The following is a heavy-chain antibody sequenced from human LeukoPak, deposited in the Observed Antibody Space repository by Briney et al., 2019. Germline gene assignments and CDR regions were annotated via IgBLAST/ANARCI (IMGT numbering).Heavy chain of an antibody. CDR1: GFTFSNYW. CDR2: ISPDGKDT. Sequence: GGSLLLSCAASGFTFSNYWIYWVRQVPGKGLVWVSRISPDGKDTSHADSVKGRFTISRDNAKNTLYLQMNSLRAEDTAVYYCATYNWEYEADYWGQGTLVTVSS. D-gene: IGHD1-20*01. CDR3: ATYNWEYEADY. V-gene: IGHV3-74*01. J-gene: IGHJ4*02.